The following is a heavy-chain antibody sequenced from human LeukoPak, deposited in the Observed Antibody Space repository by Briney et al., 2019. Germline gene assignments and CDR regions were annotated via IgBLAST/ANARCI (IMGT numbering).Heavy chain of an antibody. V-gene: IGHV3-38-3*01. Sequence: GGSLRLSCAASGFTVSSNEMSWVRQAPGKGLEWVSSISGGSTYYADSRKGRFTISRDNAKNSLYLQMNSLRAEDTAVYYCARELELRPNDYWGQGTLVTVSS. CDR3: ARELELRPNDY. D-gene: IGHD1-7*01. CDR1: GFTVSSNE. CDR2: ISGGST. J-gene: IGHJ4*02.